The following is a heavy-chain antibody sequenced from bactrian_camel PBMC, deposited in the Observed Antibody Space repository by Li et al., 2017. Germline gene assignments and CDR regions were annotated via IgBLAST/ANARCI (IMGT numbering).Heavy chain of an antibody. CDR2: FYAGDDST. V-gene: IGHV3S1*01. CDR3: ARIGGSWSGFPY. CDR1: GFSVGSYC. J-gene: IGHJ4*01. D-gene: IGHD6*01. Sequence: HVQLVESGGGSVQAGGSLRLSCAHSGFSVGSYCMAWFRQAPGKEREGVARFYAGDDSTYYADSVKGRFTISQDNAKNTLYLELNSLKTEDTAMYYCARIGGSWSGFPYWGQGTQVTVS.